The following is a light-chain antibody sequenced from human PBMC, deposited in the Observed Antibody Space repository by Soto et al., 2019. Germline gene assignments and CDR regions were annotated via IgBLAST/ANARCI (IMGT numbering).Light chain of an antibody. V-gene: IGLV2-14*01. CDR2: AVS. CDR1: SSDVGGYNH. CDR3: CSYTSLSTVV. Sequence: QSALTQPASVSGSPGQSITISCTGTSSDVGGYNHVSWYQHSPGKAPKLILFAVSDRPSGVSHRFSGSKSGNTASLTISGLQAEDEDDYCCCSYTSLSTVVFGGGTKVTVL. J-gene: IGLJ2*01.